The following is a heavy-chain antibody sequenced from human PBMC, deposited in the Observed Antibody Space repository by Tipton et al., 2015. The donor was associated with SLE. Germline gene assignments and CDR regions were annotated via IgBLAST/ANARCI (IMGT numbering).Heavy chain of an antibody. J-gene: IGHJ4*02. CDR2: INEDGSGT. CDR3: ARAVTGTGWD. Sequence: SLRLSCAAFGFTVSHKYMNWVRQAPGKGLVWVARINEDGSGTTYAGSVQGRFTIFRDNARNTLFLQMNSLRAEDTAVYFCARAVTGTGWDWGQGTLVTASS. D-gene: IGHD1/OR15-1a*01. V-gene: IGHV3-74*01. CDR1: GFTVSHKY.